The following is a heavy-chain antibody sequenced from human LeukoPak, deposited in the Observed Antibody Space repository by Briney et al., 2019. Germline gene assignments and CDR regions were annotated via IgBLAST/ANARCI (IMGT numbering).Heavy chain of an antibody. CDR3: TATMAYGDNGRYYYYMDV. V-gene: IGHV3-15*01. Sequence: GGSLRLSCAASGFTFSNAWMSWVRQAPGKGLEWVGRIKRKTDGGTTEYAAPVKGRVTISRDDSKNTLYLLMNSLKTDDTAVYYCTATMAYGDNGRYYYYMDVWGKGTTVTVSS. J-gene: IGHJ6*03. D-gene: IGHD2-8*01. CDR2: IKRKTDGGTT. CDR1: GFTFSNAW.